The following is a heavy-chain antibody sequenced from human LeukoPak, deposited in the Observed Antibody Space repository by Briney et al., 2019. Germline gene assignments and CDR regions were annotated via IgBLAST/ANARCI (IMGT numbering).Heavy chain of an antibody. V-gene: IGHV1-69*01. D-gene: IGHD2-8*02. CDR2: ITPIFGSA. Sequence: GASLKVSCKASGGTFSAYVISWVRQAPGQGLEWMGGITPIFGSATYARKFQGRVTITADESTSTGYMELSSLRSEDTAMYYCARAQLYWEYYFAYWGQGTLVTVSS. J-gene: IGHJ4*02. CDR1: GGTFSAYV. CDR3: ARAQLYWEYYFAY.